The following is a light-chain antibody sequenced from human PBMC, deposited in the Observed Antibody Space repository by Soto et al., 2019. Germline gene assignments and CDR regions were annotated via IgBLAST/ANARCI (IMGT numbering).Light chain of an antibody. CDR3: QKYNSAPLT. CDR2: AAS. J-gene: IGKJ4*01. V-gene: IGKV1-27*01. CDR1: QGIGVY. Sequence: DIQMTQSRTSLSASLGDRVTITCRATQGIGVYLAWFQQKPGTVPKLLIYAASTLQSGVPSRFSGSGSGTDVTLTITSLQPEDVATYYCQKYNSAPLTFGGGTKVEIK.